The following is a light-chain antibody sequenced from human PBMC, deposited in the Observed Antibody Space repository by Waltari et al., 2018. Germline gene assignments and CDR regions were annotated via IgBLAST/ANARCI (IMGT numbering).Light chain of an antibody. CDR2: VDSNGGH. Sequence: QLVLTQSPSASASLGASVKLTCTLSSGHSTYAIAWHQQQPGKGPRYLMKVDSNGGHFKGDGIPDRFSGSSSGTERYLTISSLQSDDEADYYCQTWVTGIRVVFGGGTKLTVL. V-gene: IGLV4-69*02. J-gene: IGLJ2*01. CDR1: SGHSTYA. CDR3: QTWVTGIRVV.